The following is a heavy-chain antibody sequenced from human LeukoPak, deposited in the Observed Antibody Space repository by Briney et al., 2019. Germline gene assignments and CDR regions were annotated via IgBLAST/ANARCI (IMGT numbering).Heavy chain of an antibody. CDR3: ARETNSGSGYYFDY. V-gene: IGHV4-59*01. D-gene: IGHD3-22*01. CDR2: IYYSGST. CDR1: GGSINSYY. J-gene: IGHJ4*02. Sequence: SETLSLTCTVSGGSINSYYWGWIRQPPEKGLEWIGYIYYSGSTTYNPSLKSRVTISVDTSKNQFSLKLSSVTAADTAVYYCARETNSGSGYYFDYWGQGTLVTVSS.